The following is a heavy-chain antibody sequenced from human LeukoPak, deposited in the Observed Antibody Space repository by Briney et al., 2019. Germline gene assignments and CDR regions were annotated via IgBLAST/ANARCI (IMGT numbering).Heavy chain of an antibody. J-gene: IGHJ3*02. V-gene: IGHV3-48*04. CDR3: ARSGNGYCSSTSCPAYGAFDI. CDR2: ISSYGSTV. CDR1: GFTFSSYS. Sequence: GGSLRLSCAASGFTFSSYSMNWVRQAPGKGLEWVSYISSYGSTVYYADSVKGRFTISRDNAKNSLYLQMNSLRAEDTAVDYCARSGNGYCSSTSCPAYGAFDIWGQGTMVTVSS. D-gene: IGHD2-2*03.